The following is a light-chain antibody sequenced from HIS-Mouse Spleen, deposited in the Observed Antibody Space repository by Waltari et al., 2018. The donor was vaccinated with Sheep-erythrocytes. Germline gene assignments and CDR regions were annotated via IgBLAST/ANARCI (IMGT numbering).Light chain of an antibody. CDR2: EGS. V-gene: IGLV2-23*01. Sequence: QSALTQPASVSGSPGQSITISCTGTSSDVGSYNLVSWYQQHPGKAPKLMLYEGSKRPSGVSTRFSGCKSGNTASLTISGLQAEDEADYYCCSYAGSSTPWVFGGGTKLTVL. CDR3: CSYAGSSTPWV. J-gene: IGLJ3*02. CDR1: SSDVGSYNL.